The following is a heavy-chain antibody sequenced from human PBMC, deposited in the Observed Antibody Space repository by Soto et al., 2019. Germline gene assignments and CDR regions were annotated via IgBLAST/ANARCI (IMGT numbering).Heavy chain of an antibody. Sequence: SETLSLTCTVSGGSISSGGYYWSWIRQHPGKGLEWIGYIYYSGSTYYNPSLKSRVTISVDTSKNQFSLKLSSVTAADTAVYYCARDRNEDYYYYGMDVWGQGTTVTVS. CDR3: ARDRNEDYYYYGMDV. CDR2: IYYSGST. CDR1: GGSISSGGYY. J-gene: IGHJ6*02. V-gene: IGHV4-31*03.